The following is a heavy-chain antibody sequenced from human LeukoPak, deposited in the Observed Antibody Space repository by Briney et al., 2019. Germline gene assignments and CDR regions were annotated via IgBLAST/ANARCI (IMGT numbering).Heavy chain of an antibody. CDR2: ISGSGGST. Sequence: GGSLRLSCAASGFTFSGYAMSWVRQAPGKGLEWVSAISGSGGSTYYADSVKGRFTISRDNSKNTLYLQMNSLRAEDTAVYYCANPATTYYDFWSGYYVDYWGQGTLVTVSS. CDR3: ANPATTYYDFWSGYYVDY. CDR1: GFTFSGYA. V-gene: IGHV3-23*01. D-gene: IGHD3-3*01. J-gene: IGHJ4*02.